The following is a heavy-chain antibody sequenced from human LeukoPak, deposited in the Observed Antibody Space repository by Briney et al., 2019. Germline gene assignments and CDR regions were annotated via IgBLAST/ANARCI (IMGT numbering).Heavy chain of an antibody. J-gene: IGHJ4*02. CDR2: IRYDATHI. Sequence: GGSLRLSCAASGFSFSTYGMHWLCQAPGKGLEWVAFIRYDATHIPYADSVKGRFTISRDNSKNTLYLQMDSLRAEDTAVYYCSTEEQSSGSLFDYWGQGTLVTVSS. CDR1: GFSFSTYG. D-gene: IGHD3-22*01. V-gene: IGHV3-30*02. CDR3: STEEQSSGSLFDY.